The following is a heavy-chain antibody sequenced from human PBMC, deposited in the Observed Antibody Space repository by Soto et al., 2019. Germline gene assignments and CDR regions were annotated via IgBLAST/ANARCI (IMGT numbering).Heavy chain of an antibody. J-gene: IGHJ4*02. CDR1: GFTFTHYW. CDR3: ARNRGWEMLDY. CDR2: INIDGTEK. D-gene: IGHD6-19*01. Sequence: EVQLVESGGALVQPGGSLRLSCATSGFTFTHYWMNWVRQAPGKGLEWVANINIDGTEKYYGDSVKGRFTISRDNAKNSLYLQMDSLRYEDMAVYYYARNRGWEMLDYWGQGPLVTVSS. V-gene: IGHV3-7*01.